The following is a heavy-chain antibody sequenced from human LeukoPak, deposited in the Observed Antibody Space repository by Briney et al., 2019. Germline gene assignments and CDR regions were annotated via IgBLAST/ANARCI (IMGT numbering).Heavy chain of an antibody. V-gene: IGHV1-69*04. CDR2: IIPILGIA. CDR3: ARDTPSPVIGAAALDY. D-gene: IGHD6-13*01. CDR1: GGTFSSYA. J-gene: IGHJ4*02. Sequence: GASVKVSCKASGGTFSSYAISWVRQAPGQGLEWVGRIIPILGIANYAQKFQGRVTITADKSTSTAYMELSSLRSEDTAVYYCARDTPSPVIGAAALDYWGQGTLVTVSS.